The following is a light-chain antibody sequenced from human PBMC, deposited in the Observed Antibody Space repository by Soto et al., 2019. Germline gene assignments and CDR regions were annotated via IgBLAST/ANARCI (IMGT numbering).Light chain of an antibody. V-gene: IGKV3-15*01. CDR1: QSIGSN. J-gene: IGKJ4*02. Sequence: EIGMTQSPGTVSVSPGEGVTLTCRASQSIGSNLAWYLQKPGQTPRLLIFGASTRATGVPAKYSGSGSGTELTLPLICLQSEDVAVYHCRRYHSWPLSFGVGNKVEVK. CDR2: GAS. CDR3: RRYHSWPLS.